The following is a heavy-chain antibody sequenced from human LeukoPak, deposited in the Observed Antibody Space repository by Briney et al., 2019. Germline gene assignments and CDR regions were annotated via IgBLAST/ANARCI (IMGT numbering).Heavy chain of an antibody. CDR2: IYYSGST. D-gene: IGHD3-16*01. J-gene: IGHJ4*02. CDR1: GGSISSYY. V-gene: IGHV4-59*01. CDR3: ARVITVRGVIFDY. Sequence: SETLSLTCTVSGGSISSYYRSWIRQPPGKGLEWIGYIYYSGSTNYNPSLKSRVTISVDTSKNQFSLNLSSVTAADTAVYYCARVITVRGVIFDYWGQGTLVTVSS.